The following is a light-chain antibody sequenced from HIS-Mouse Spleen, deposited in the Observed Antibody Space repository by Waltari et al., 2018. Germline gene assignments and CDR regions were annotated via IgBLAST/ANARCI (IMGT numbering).Light chain of an antibody. CDR3: YSAADNNVV. CDR2: KDR. CDR1: VLAKKY. Sequence: SYELTQPSSVSVSPGQTARITCSGDVLAKKYDRWFQQKPGQAPVLVIYKDRERPSGIPERFSGSSSGTTVTLTISGAQVEDEADYYCYSAADNNVVFGGGTKLTVL. J-gene: IGLJ2*01. V-gene: IGLV3-27*01.